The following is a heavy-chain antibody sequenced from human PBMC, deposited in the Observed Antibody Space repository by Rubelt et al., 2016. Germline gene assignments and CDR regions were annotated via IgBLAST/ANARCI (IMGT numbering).Heavy chain of an antibody. Sequence: GFTFSSYAMHWVRQAPGKGLEWVSGIYSGGITYYADSVKGKFSISRDNSKNTLYLQMNSLRAEDTAVYYCARVFVVVGSTWHFDYWGQGTLVTVSS. CDR3: ARVFVVVGSTWHFDY. V-gene: IGHV3-66*01. CDR1: GFTFSSYA. J-gene: IGHJ4*02. CDR2: IYSGGIT. D-gene: IGHD2-15*01.